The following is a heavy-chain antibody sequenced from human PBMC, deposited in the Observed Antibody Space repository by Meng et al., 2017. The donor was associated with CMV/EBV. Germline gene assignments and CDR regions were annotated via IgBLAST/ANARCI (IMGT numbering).Heavy chain of an antibody. D-gene: IGHD5-12*01. V-gene: IGHV3-30*04. CDR2: ISYDGSNK. CDR1: GFTFSSYA. J-gene: IGHJ4*02. CDR3: ARDRLVATINPCDY. Sequence: GGSLRLSCAASGFTFSSYAMHWVRQAPGKGLEWVAVISYDGSNKYYTDSVKGRFTISRDNSKNTLYLQMNSLRAEDTAVYYCARDRLVATINPCDYWGQGTLVTVSS.